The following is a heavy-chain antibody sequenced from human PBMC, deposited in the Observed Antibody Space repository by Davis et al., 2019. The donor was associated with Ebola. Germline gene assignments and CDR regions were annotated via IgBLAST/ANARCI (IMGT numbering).Heavy chain of an antibody. CDR1: GFTFSSYW. Sequence: PGGSLRLSCAASGFTFSSYWMHWVRQDPGKGPVWVSRISPDGDRTGYADSVKGRFTISRDNAKNTVYLQMSSLKDEDTGVYYCARDFDRVREWGQGTLVTVSS. V-gene: IGHV3-74*01. J-gene: IGHJ4*02. CDR2: ISPDGDRT. D-gene: IGHD3-22*01. CDR3: ARDFDRVRE.